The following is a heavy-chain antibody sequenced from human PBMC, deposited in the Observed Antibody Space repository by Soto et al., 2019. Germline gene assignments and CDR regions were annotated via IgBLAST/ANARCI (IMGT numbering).Heavy chain of an antibody. Sequence: QVQLVQSGAEVKKPGASVKVSCKASGYTFTSYGISWVRQAPGQGLEWMGWISAYNGNTNYAQKLQGRVTMTTDTSTSTADMELRSLRSDDTAVYYCASTGGPGDYCSGGSCLDYWGQGTLVTVSS. J-gene: IGHJ4*02. V-gene: IGHV1-18*01. D-gene: IGHD2-15*01. CDR2: ISAYNGNT. CDR1: GYTFTSYG. CDR3: ASTGGPGDYCSGGSCLDY.